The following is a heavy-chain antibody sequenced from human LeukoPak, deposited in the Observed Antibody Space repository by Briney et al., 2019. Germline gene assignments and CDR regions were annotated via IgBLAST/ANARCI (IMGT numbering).Heavy chain of an antibody. CDR1: GYTFSDFG. J-gene: IGHJ4*02. D-gene: IGHD3-22*01. CDR2: ISTYNGNT. V-gene: IGHV1-18*01. CDR3: ARDCDRSGYYCY. Sequence: ASVKVSCKASGYTFSDFGISWVRQAPGQGLEWMGWISTYNGNTNYAQKLQGRVAINTDTSASTAYMELRSLRSDDTAVYYCARDCDRSGYYCYWGQGTLVTVSS.